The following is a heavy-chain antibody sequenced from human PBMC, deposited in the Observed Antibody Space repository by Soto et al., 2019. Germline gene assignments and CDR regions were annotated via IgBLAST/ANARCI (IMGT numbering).Heavy chain of an antibody. J-gene: IGHJ4*02. CDR1: GGYISSSSYY. CDR2: IYYNGST. CDR3: ARRYANDCYFDY. V-gene: IGHV4-39*01. Sequence: QLQLQESGPGLVKPSETLSLTCTVSGGYISSSSYYWGWIRQPPGKGLEWIGRIYYNGSTYYNPSLMSRVTIPVDTSKNEYSLKLSSVTAADTAVYYCARRYANDCYFDYWGQGTLVTVSS. D-gene: IGHD3-16*01.